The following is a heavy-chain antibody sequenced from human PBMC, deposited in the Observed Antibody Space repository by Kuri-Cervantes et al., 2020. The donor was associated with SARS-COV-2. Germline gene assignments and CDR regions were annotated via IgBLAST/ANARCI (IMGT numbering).Heavy chain of an antibody. Sequence: GESLKISCAASGFTFSSYGMHWVRQAPGKGLEWVAFIRYDGSNKYYADSVKGRFTISRDNSKNTLYLQMNSLRAEDTAVYYCAKGGYCSSTSCSPRWFDPWGQRTLVTVSS. CDR3: AKGGYCSSTSCSPRWFDP. D-gene: IGHD2-2*01. J-gene: IGHJ5*02. CDR1: GFTFSSYG. CDR2: IRYDGSNK. V-gene: IGHV3-30*02.